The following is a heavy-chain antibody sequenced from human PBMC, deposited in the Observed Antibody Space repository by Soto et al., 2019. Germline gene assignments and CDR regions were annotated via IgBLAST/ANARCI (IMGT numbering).Heavy chain of an antibody. CDR3: ARGRWLQFDY. D-gene: IGHD5-12*01. CDR2: IYYSGST. Sequence: LCGGSISSGGYYWSWIRQHPGKGLEWIGYIYYSGSTYYNPSLKSRVTISVDTSKNQFSLKLSSVTAADTAVYYCARGRWLQFDYWGQGTLVTVSS. J-gene: IGHJ4*02. CDR1: GGSISSGGYY. V-gene: IGHV4-31*02.